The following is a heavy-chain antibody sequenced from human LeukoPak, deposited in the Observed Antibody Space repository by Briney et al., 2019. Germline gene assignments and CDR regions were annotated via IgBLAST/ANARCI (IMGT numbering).Heavy chain of an antibody. D-gene: IGHD6-19*01. J-gene: IGHJ4*02. V-gene: IGHV3-49*04. CDR3: TRASGYSSGWYLGYFDY. CDR1: GFTFGDYA. CDR2: SRSKAYDATT. Sequence: GGCLRLSCTASGFTFGDYAMSWVRQDPGKGLEWVGFSRSKAYDATTEYAASVKGRFTISRDDSKSIAYLQMNSLKTEDTAVYYCTRASGYSSGWYLGYFDYWGQGTLVTVPS.